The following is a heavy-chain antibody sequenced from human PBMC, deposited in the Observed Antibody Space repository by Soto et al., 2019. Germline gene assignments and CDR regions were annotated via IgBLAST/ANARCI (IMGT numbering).Heavy chain of an antibody. D-gene: IGHD5-12*01. CDR3: AKDRWLQSLFLDY. V-gene: IGHV3-30-3*01. CDR1: GFTFSSYA. J-gene: IGHJ4*02. Sequence: QVQLVESGGGVVQPGRSLRLSCAASGFTFSSYAMHWVRQAPGKGLEWVAVISYDGSNKYYAHSVKGRYTISRDNSKNPLHLQRNCLRAEDTAVYYRAKDRWLQSLFLDYWGQGALVTVSS. CDR2: ISYDGSNK.